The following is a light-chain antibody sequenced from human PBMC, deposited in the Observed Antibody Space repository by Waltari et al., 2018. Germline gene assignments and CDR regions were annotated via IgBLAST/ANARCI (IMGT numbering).Light chain of an antibody. V-gene: IGLV2-14*03. CDR3: SSYTSSSTLV. CDR1: SSDVGGYHY. CDR2: DVS. Sequence: QSALTQPASVSGSPGQSITISCTGTSSDVGGYHYVSWYQQHPGKAPKLMIYDVSNRPSGVSNRFSGSKSGNTASLTSSGLQAEDEADYYCSSYTSSSTLVFGGGTKLTVL. J-gene: IGLJ3*02.